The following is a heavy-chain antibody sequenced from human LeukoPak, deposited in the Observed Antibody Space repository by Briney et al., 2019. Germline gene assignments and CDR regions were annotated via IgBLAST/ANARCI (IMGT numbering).Heavy chain of an antibody. Sequence: ASLKVSCKASGDTFTSSDTNWGRQATGQGRWRMGWMNPNNGNTGYAQNFQGRVTMTRHTSISTAYMELTTRRSEDTAVYYCARGRRYGPGTPLPTGDWGQGTLVTVST. V-gene: IGHV1-8*01. CDR1: GDTFTSSD. D-gene: IGHD3-10*01. J-gene: IGHJ4*02. CDR2: MNPNNGNT. CDR3: ARGRRYGPGTPLPTGD.